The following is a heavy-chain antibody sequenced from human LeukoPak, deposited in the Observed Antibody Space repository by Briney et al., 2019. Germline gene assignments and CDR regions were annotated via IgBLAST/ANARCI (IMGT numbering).Heavy chain of an antibody. CDR3: ARDVYVNYDFWSGPPYYYYMDV. CDR2: IYRSGTT. V-gene: IGHV4-30-2*01. D-gene: IGHD3-3*01. Sequence: SQTLSLTCAVSGGSISSGGYSWSWIRQPPGKGLEWIGHIYRSGTTFYNPSLRSRVTISVDKSKNHFPLTLTSVTAADTAVYYCARDVYVNYDFWSGPPYYYYMDVWGKGTTVTVSS. J-gene: IGHJ6*03. CDR1: GGSISSGGYS.